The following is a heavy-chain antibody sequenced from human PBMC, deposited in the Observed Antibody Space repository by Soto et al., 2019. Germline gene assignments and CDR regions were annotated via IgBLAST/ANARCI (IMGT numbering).Heavy chain of an antibody. CDR2: INAGNGNT. CDR3: ASSEFGGVISQFDY. V-gene: IGHV1-3*01. Sequence: QVQLVQSGAEVKKPGASVKVSCKASGYTFTSYAMHWVRQAPGHRLEWMGWINAGNGNTKYSQKFQGRVTITRDTAASTAYMELSSLRSEDTAVNSCASSEFGGVISQFDYWGQGTLVTVSS. CDR1: GYTFTSYA. D-gene: IGHD3-16*02. J-gene: IGHJ4*02.